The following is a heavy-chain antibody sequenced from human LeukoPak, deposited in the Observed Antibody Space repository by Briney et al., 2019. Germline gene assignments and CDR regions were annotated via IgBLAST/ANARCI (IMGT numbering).Heavy chain of an antibody. CDR3: ARKGVSDLYYFDS. CDR2: IYYSGST. CDR1: GGSTSSYY. D-gene: IGHD3-16*01. J-gene: IGHJ4*02. Sequence: SETLSLTCTVSGGSTSSYYWSWIRQPPGKGLEWMGNIYYSGSTNYNSSLKSRVTISVDTSKNQISLKLRSVTAADTAVYYCARKGVSDLYYFDSWGQGTLVTVSS. V-gene: IGHV4-59*08.